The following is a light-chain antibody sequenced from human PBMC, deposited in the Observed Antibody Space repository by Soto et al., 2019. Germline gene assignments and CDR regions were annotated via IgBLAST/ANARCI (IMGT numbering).Light chain of an antibody. CDR3: QQYNNWPWA. CDR2: GAS. J-gene: IGKJ1*01. V-gene: IGKV3-15*01. Sequence: DIVMTQSPAPLSVSPGERATLSCMASQSVRSNIAWYQQKPGQAPRLLIYGASTRATGIPARFSGSGSGTECTLTISSLQSEDVAVYYCQQYNNWPWALGQGTKVDIK. CDR1: QSVRSN.